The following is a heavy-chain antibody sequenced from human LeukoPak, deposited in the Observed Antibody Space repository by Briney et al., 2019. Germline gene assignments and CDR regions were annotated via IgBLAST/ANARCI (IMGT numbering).Heavy chain of an antibody. CDR1: GFTFSSYG. D-gene: IGHD4-17*01. CDR2: ISYDGSNK. CDR3: AKEQSYDYGGYQDAFDI. Sequence: RSLRLSCAASGFTFSSYGMHWVRQAPGKGLEWVAVISYDGSNKYYADSVKGRFTISRDNSKNTLYLQMNSLRAEDTAVYYCAKEQSYDYGGYQDAFDIWGQGTMVTVSS. V-gene: IGHV3-30*18. J-gene: IGHJ3*02.